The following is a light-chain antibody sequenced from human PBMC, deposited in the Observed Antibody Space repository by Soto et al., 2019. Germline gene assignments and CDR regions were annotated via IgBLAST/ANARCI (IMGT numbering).Light chain of an antibody. CDR3: QSYDSSLRDV. J-gene: IGLJ1*01. Sequence: SVLTQPASVSGSPGQSIAISCTGTRSDVGAYNYVSWYQQHPGKAPKLMISEVTNRPSGVPDRFSGSKSGNSASLAITGLQAEDEADYYCQSYDSSLRDVFGTGTKVTVL. CDR1: RSDVGAYNY. V-gene: IGLV2-14*01. CDR2: EVT.